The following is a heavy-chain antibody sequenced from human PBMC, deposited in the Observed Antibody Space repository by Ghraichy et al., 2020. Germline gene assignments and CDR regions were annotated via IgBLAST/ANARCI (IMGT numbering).Heavy chain of an antibody. J-gene: IGHJ4*02. D-gene: IGHD2-2*01. CDR1: GCTFSNYW. Sequence: GGSLRLSCEASGCTFSNYWMTWARQAPGKGQEWVATIKQGGSEKYYVDSVKGRFTISRDNAKNSLSLYMNSLRVDDTAVYYCARDRYCSSNSCYSSFEFWGQGTVVTVSS. CDR2: IKQGGSEK. V-gene: IGHV3-7*01. CDR3: ARDRYCSSNSCYSSFEF.